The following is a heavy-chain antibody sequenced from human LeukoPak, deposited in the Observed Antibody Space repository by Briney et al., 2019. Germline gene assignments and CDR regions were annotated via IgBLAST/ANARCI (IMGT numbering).Heavy chain of an antibody. CDR3: AGFGVVHPGYYYYMDV. CDR1: GFTFSSYA. V-gene: IGHV3-23*01. CDR2: ISGSSGST. J-gene: IGHJ6*03. D-gene: IGHD3-3*01. Sequence: GGSLRLSCAASGFTFSSYAMSWVRQAPGKGLEWVSAISGSSGSTYYADSVKGRFTISRDNSKNTLYLQMNSLRAEDTAVYYCAGFGVVHPGYYYYMDVWGKGTTVTVSS.